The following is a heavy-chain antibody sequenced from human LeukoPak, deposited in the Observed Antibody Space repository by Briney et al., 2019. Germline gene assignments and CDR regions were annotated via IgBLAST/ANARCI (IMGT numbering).Heavy chain of an antibody. CDR3: AREVRRRDYYDSSGYQWFDP. Sequence: SVKVSCKASGGTFSSYAISWVRQAPGQGLEWMGGIIPIFGTANYAQKFQGRVTIAADESTSTAYMELSSLRSEDTAVYYCAREVRRRDYYDSSGYQWFDPWGQGTLVTVSS. D-gene: IGHD3-22*01. CDR1: GGTFSSYA. CDR2: IIPIFGTA. V-gene: IGHV1-69*13. J-gene: IGHJ5*02.